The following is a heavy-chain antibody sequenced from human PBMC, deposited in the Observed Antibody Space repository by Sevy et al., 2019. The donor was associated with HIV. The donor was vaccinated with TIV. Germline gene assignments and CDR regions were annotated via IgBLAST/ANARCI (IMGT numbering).Heavy chain of an antibody. J-gene: IGHJ3*02. Sequence: GGSLRLSCAASGFTFSSYAMSWVRQAPGKGLEWVSAISGSGGSTYYADSVKGRFTISRDNSKNTLYLQMNGLRAEDTAVYYCASSSYSYGPPTYIDIWGQGTMVTVSS. D-gene: IGHD5-18*01. CDR2: ISGSGGST. CDR1: GFTFSSYA. V-gene: IGHV3-23*01. CDR3: ASSSYSYGPPTYIDI.